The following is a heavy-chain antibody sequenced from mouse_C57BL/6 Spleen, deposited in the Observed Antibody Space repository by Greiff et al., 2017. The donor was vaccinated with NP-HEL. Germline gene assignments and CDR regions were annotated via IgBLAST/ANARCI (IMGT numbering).Heavy chain of an antibody. J-gene: IGHJ4*01. CDR1: GYAFSSSW. CDR3: AREDYGYSFYYAMDY. V-gene: IGHV1-82*01. Sequence: QVQLQQSGPELVKPGASVKISCKASGYAFSSSWMNWVKQRPGKGLEWIGRIYPGDGDTNYNGKFKGKATLTADKSSSTAYMQLSSLTSEDSAVYFCAREDYGYSFYYAMDYWGQGTSVTVSS. D-gene: IGHD2-2*01. CDR2: IYPGDGDT.